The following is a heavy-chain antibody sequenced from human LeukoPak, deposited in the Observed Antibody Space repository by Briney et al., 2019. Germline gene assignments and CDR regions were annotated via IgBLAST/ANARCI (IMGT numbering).Heavy chain of an antibody. D-gene: IGHD3-22*01. J-gene: IGHJ4*02. Sequence: SETLSLTCTVSGGSVSSHNWTWIRQPAGMGLELIGRIYTSGITNYSPSLRSRVTMSLDTSKNQFSLKMSSVTAADTAVYYCARGGWNKFDYWGQGTLVTVSS. V-gene: IGHV4-4*07. CDR3: ARGGWNKFDY. CDR2: IYTSGIT. CDR1: GGSVSSHN.